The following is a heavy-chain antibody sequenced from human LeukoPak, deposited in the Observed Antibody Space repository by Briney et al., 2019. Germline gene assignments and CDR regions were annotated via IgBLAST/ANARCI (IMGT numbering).Heavy chain of an antibody. CDR2: ISSSSSTI. V-gene: IGHV3-48*01. D-gene: IGHD3-10*01. J-gene: IGHJ3*02. CDR3: ARDPNYYGSGSYNAFDI. Sequence: GSLRLSCKASGFTFNNYAVTWVRQPPGKGLEWVSYISSSSSTIYYADSVKGRFTISRDNSKNTLYLQMNSLRAEDTAVYYCARDPNYYGSGSYNAFDIWGQGTMVTVSS. CDR1: GFTFNNYA.